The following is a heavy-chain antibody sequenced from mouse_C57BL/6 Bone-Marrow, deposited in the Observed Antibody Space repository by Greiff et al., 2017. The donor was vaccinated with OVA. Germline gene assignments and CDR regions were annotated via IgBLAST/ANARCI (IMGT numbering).Heavy chain of an antibody. V-gene: IGHV1-54*01. Sequence: VKLQESGAELVRPGTSVKVSCKASGYAFTNYLIEWVKQRPGQGLEWIGVINPGSGGTNYNEKFKGKATLTADKSSSTAYMQLSSLTSEDSAVYFCARGGYYGNYHWYFDVWGTGTTVTVSS. CDR2: INPGSGGT. D-gene: IGHD2-1*01. J-gene: IGHJ1*03. CDR1: GYAFTNYL. CDR3: ARGGYYGNYHWYFDV.